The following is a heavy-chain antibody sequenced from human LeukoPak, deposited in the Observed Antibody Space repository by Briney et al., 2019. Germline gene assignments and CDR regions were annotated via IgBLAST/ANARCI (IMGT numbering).Heavy chain of an antibody. V-gene: IGHV3-11*04. CDR3: ARVDCSSTSCYEFDY. D-gene: IGHD2-2*01. CDR2: ISSSGSTK. J-gene: IGHJ4*02. Sequence: GGSLRLSCAASGFTFTDYYMSWIRQAPGKGLDWVSYISSSGSTKNYAGSVEGRFTISRDNAKNSLYLQMNSLRAEDTAVYYCARVDCSSTSCYEFDYWGQGTLVIVSS. CDR1: GFTFTDYY.